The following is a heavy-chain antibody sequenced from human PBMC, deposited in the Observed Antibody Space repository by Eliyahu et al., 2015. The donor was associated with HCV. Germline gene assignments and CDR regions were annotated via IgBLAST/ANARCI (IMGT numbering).Heavy chain of an antibody. D-gene: IGHD1-1*01. Sequence: QVQLVESGGGVVQPGRSLRLSCAASGFTFSNYGMHWVRQAPGKGLEWVAVIWYDGSNDYYADSVKGRFTISRDNSKNTLYLQMNSLRAEDTAVYYCARWMEGCFDSWGQGILVTVSS. J-gene: IGHJ4*02. CDR2: IWYDGSND. V-gene: IGHV3-33*01. CDR1: GFTFSNYG. CDR3: ARWMEGCFDS.